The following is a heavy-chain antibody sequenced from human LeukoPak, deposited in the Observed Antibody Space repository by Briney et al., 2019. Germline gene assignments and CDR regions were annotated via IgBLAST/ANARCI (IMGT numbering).Heavy chain of an antibody. CDR2: IYYSGST. J-gene: IGHJ4*02. D-gene: IGHD3-22*01. CDR3: ARVSSRRLPPSYSYDRRNYFDY. V-gene: IGHV4-59*12. CDR1: GGSISSYY. Sequence: SETLSLTCTVSGGSISSYYWSWIRQLPGKGLEWIGYIYYSGSTNYSPSLKSRVTISVDTSKNQFSLKLSSVTAADTAVYYCARVSSRRLPPSYSYDRRNYFDYWGQGTLVTVSS.